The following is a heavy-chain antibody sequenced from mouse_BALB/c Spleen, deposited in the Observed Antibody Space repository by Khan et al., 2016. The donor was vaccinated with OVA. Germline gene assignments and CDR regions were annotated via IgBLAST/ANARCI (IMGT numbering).Heavy chain of an antibody. V-gene: IGHV3-2*02. D-gene: IGHD2-14*01. J-gene: IGHJ4*01. CDR2: ISSTGST. Sequence: EVKLEESGPGLVKPSQSLSLTCTVTGYSITSDYAWNWIRQFPGNKLEWMGYISSTGSTSYNPSLKSRISITRDTSKNQFFLQLKSVTTEDTATYYWARSLYYSYGYALDCWGRGTSVTVSS. CDR3: ARSLYYSYGYALDC. CDR1: GYSITSDYA.